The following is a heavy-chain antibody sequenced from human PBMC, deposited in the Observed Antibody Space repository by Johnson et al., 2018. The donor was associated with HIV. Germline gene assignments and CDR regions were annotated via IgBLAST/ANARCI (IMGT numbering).Heavy chain of an antibody. V-gene: IGHV3-30*03. CDR1: GFTFSSYG. CDR3: ARGSARRDGERVIAGGAFDI. D-gene: IGHD2/OR15-2a*01. J-gene: IGHJ3*02. CDR2: ISYDGSNK. Sequence: QVQLVESGGGVVQPGRSLRLSCAASGFTFSSYGMHWVRQAPGKGLEWVAVISYDGSNKYYADSVKGRFTISRDNSKNTLYLQMNSLRAGDTAVYYCARGSARRDGERVIAGGAFDIWGQGTMVTVSS.